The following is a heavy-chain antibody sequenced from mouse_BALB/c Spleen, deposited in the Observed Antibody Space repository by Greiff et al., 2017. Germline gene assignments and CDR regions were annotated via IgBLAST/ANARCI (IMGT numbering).Heavy chain of an antibody. V-gene: IGHV5-6*01. Sequence: EVHLVESGGGLVQPGGSRKLSCAASGFTFSSYGMSWVRQTPDKRLEWVATISSGGSYTYYPDSVKGRFTISRDNAKNTLYLQMSSLKSEDTAMYYCARHANWERGAFDYWGQGTTLTVSS. CDR1: GFTFSSYG. CDR2: ISSGGSYT. CDR3: ARHANWERGAFDY. D-gene: IGHD4-1*01. J-gene: IGHJ2*01.